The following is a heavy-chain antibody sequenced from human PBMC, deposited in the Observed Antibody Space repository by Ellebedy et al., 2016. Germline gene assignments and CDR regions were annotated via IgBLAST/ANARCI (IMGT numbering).Heavy chain of an antibody. V-gene: IGHV1-69*13. CDR3: ARALITIFGVVTSAVNFDY. CDR1: GGTFSSYA. J-gene: IGHJ4*02. Sequence: SVKVSCXASGGTFSSYAISWVRQAPGQGLEWMGGIIPIFGTANYAQKFQGRVTITADESTSTAYMELSSLRSEDTAVYYCARALITIFGVVTSAVNFDYWGQGTLVTVSS. D-gene: IGHD3-3*01. CDR2: IIPIFGTA.